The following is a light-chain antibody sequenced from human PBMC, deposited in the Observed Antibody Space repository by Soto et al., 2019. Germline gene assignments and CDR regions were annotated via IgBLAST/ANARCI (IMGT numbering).Light chain of an antibody. J-gene: IGKJ1*01. CDR3: QQYDSYSSGP. CDR2: DAS. Sequence: DIQMTQSPSTLSASVGDRVTITCRASQTVNTWLAWYQQKPGKAPKVLIFDASSLKTGVPSRFSGSGSGTEVTLTISNPQPDDFATQYCQQYDSYSSGPVGQGTKVEIK. V-gene: IGKV1-5*01. CDR1: QTVNTW.